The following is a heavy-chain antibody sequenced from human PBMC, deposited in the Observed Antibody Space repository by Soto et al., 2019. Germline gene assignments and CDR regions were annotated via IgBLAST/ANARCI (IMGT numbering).Heavy chain of an antibody. CDR3: AKDIDIYGSGGAFDI. Sequence: GGSLRLSCAASGFTFDDYAMHWVRQAPGKGLEWVSGISWNSGSIGYADSVKGRFTISRDNAKNSLYLQMNSLGAEDTALYYCAKDIDIYGSGGAFDIWGQGTMVTVSS. V-gene: IGHV3-9*01. CDR2: ISWNSGSI. J-gene: IGHJ3*02. CDR1: GFTFDDYA. D-gene: IGHD1-26*01.